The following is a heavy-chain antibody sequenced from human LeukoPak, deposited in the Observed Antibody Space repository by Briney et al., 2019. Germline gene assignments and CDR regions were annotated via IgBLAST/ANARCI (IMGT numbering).Heavy chain of an antibody. CDR3: AELGITMIGGV. Sequence: GGSLRLSCAASGFTFTSYGIHWVRQAPGKGLEWVSYISSSGSTIYYADSVKGRFTISRDNAKNSLYLQMNSLRAEDTAVYYCAELGITMIGGVWGKGTTVTISS. D-gene: IGHD3-10*02. CDR2: ISSSGSTI. V-gene: IGHV3-48*04. J-gene: IGHJ6*04. CDR1: GFTFTSYG.